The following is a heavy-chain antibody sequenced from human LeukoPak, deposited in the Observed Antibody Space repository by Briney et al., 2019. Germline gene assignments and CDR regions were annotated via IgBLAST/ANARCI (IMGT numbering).Heavy chain of an antibody. D-gene: IGHD2-2*01. J-gene: IGHJ4*02. CDR3: AREAPQLRLFDY. Sequence: PSETLSLTCTVSGGSISSGDYYWSWIRQPPGKGLERIGYIYYSGSTYYNPSLKSRVTISVDTSKNQFSLKLSSVTAADTAVYYCAREAPQLRLFDYWGQGTLVTVSS. CDR2: IYYSGST. CDR1: GGSISSGDYY. V-gene: IGHV4-30-4*08.